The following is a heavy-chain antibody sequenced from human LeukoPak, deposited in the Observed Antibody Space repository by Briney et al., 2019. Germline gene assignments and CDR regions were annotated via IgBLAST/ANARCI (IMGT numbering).Heavy chain of an antibody. CDR3: TKINAYHYDSSGYYFDY. Sequence: PGRSLRLSCAGSGFIFNNYAMNWVRQAPGKGLEWVSGISGSGGNTYYADSVKGRFTISRDNSKSTLYLQMNSLRAEDTAVYYCTKINAYHYDSSGYYFDYWGQGTLVTVSS. V-gene: IGHV3-23*01. CDR2: ISGSGGNT. CDR1: GFIFNNYA. D-gene: IGHD3-22*01. J-gene: IGHJ4*02.